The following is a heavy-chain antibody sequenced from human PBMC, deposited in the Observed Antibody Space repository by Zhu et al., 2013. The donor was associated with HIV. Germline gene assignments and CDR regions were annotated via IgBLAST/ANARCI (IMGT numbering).Heavy chain of an antibody. CDR3: ARTIHLTIFGVVTPQDWFDP. Sequence: QVQLVQSGAEVKKPGASVKVSCKASGYTFTSYGISWVRQAPGQGLEWMGWISAYNGNTNYAQKLQGRVTMTTDTSTSTAYMELRSLRSDDTAVYYCARTIHLTIFGVVTPQDWFDPWGQGTLVTVSS. D-gene: IGHD3-3*01. CDR1: GYTFTSYG. CDR2: ISAYNGNT. V-gene: IGHV1-18*01. J-gene: IGHJ5*02.